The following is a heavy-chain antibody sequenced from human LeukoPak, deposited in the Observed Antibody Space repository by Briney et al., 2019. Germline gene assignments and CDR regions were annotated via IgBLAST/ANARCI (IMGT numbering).Heavy chain of an antibody. Sequence: ASVNVSCKASGGTFSSYAISWVRQAPGQGLEWMGGIIPIFGTANYAQKFQGRVTITADESTSAAYMELSSLRSEDTAVYYCASSFWEQDTAMVFDYWGQGTLVTVSS. J-gene: IGHJ4*02. V-gene: IGHV1-69*13. D-gene: IGHD5-18*01. CDR3: ASSFWEQDTAMVFDY. CDR1: GGTFSSYA. CDR2: IIPIFGTA.